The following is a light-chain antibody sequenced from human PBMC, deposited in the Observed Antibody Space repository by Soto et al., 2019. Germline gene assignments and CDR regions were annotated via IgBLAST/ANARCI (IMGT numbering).Light chain of an antibody. CDR3: QQATSFPRT. CDR1: QAISTW. CDR2: AAS. V-gene: IGKV1D-12*01. Sequence: SPSLGDRVTITCRASQAISTWLAWYQQKPGKAPKLLIYAASNLQTGVPSRFSGSGSGTDFTLTISSLQPEDFATYYCQQATSFPRTFGQGTKVEIK. J-gene: IGKJ1*01.